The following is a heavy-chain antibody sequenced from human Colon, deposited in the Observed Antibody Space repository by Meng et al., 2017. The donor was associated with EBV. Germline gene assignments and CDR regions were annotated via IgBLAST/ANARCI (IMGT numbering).Heavy chain of an antibody. V-gene: IGHV4-39*01. Sequence: QLQGSGPGLVKPSEALSLNCTVSGGSIRSGPYCWAWIRQPPGKGLEWNGSIYYSGSTYYNPSLKSRVTISVDSSKNQFSLKLTSVTAADTSLYYCASYTSFSGSYYNGLDYWGQGTLVTVSS. CDR2: IYYSGST. CDR3: ASYTSFSGSYYNGLDY. D-gene: IGHD3-10*01. CDR1: GGSIRSGPYC. J-gene: IGHJ4*02.